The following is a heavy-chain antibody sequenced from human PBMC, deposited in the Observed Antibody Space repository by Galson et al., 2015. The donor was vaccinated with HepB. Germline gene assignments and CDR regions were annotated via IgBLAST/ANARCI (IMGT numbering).Heavy chain of an antibody. CDR2: IIPILGIA. D-gene: IGHD2-15*01. J-gene: IGHJ4*02. CDR1: GYSFSSFG. Sequence: SVKVSCKASGYSFSSFGISWVRQAPGQGLEWMGRIIPILGIANYAQKFQGRVTITADKSTSTAYMELSSLRSEDTAVYYCARDLEGDCSGGSCHRNGPGASYYWGQGTLVTVSS. V-gene: IGHV1-69*04. CDR3: ARDLEGDCSGGSCHRNGPGASYY.